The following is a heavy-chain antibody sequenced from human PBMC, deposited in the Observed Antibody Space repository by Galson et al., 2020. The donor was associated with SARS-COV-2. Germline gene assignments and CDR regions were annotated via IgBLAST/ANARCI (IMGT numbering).Heavy chain of an antibody. Sequence: ASETLSLTCSISGASISGGEYFWSWIRQPPGKGREWIGYFIDGGTTYYNPSLKSRVTISTDTSTNHVSLKLTSVTAADTAVYYCASERQETDYYYYGLDVWGLGTTVTVSS. J-gene: IGHJ6*02. V-gene: IGHV4-30-4*01. CDR2: FIDGGTT. CDR1: GASISGGEYF. CDR3: ASERQETDYYYYGLDV.